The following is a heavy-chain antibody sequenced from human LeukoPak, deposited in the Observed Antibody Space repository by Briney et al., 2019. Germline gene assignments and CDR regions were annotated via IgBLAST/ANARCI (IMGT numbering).Heavy chain of an antibody. D-gene: IGHD3-10*01. V-gene: IGHV1-46*01. Sequence: ASVKVSCKASGYTFTSYYMHWLRQAPGQGLEWMGIINPSGGSTSYAQKFQGRVTMTRDTSTSTVYMELSSLRSEDTAVYYCAREYGSGSHTAENWFDPWGQGTLVTVSS. CDR2: INPSGGST. CDR1: GYTFTSYY. CDR3: AREYGSGSHTAENWFDP. J-gene: IGHJ5*02.